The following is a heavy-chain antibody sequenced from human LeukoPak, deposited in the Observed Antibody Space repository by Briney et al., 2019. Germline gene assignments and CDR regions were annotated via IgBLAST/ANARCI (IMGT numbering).Heavy chain of an antibody. V-gene: IGHV3-15*01. CDR3: TTAPSGYAYMNGWHLDY. D-gene: IGHD5-18*01. Sequence: GGSLRLSCAASGFGFSYAWMSWVRQAPGKGPEWIGRIKRKSDGETTDYAAPMKGRFTISRDDSKNTLFLQMNSLKTEDTAFYYCTTAPSGYAYMNGWHLDYWGQGALVTVSS. J-gene: IGHJ4*02. CDR1: GFGFSYAW. CDR2: IKRKSDGETT.